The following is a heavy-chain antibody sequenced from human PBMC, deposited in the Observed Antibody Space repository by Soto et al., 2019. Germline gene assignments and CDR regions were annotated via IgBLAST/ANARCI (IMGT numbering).Heavy chain of an antibody. J-gene: IGHJ6*02. V-gene: IGHV3-23*01. CDR1: GFTFSSYA. Sequence: GESLKISCAASGFTFSSYAMSWVRQAPGKGLEWVSAISGSGGSTYYADSVKGRFTISRDNSKNTLYLQMNSLRAEETAVYYCAKNGWELLRGSHRVVRNGMDVWGQGTTVTVSS. CDR3: AKNGWELLRGSHRVVRNGMDV. D-gene: IGHD1-26*01. CDR2: ISGSGGST.